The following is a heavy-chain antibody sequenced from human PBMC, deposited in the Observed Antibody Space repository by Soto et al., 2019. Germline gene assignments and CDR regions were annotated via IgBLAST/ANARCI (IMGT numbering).Heavy chain of an antibody. CDR2: INSDGSST. D-gene: IGHD1-7*01. CDR3: ARRGRGGLQNFPYYYGMDV. Sequence: GGSLRLSCAASGFTFSSYWMHWVRQAPGKGLVWVSRINSDGSSTSYADSVKGRFTISRDNAKNTLYLQMNSLRAEDTAVYYCARRGRGGLQNFPYYYGMDVWGQGTTVTVSS. CDR1: GFTFSSYW. J-gene: IGHJ6*02. V-gene: IGHV3-74*01.